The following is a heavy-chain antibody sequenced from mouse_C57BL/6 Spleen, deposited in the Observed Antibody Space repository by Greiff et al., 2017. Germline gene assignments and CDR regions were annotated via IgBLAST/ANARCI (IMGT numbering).Heavy chain of an antibody. CDR3: AKQSSSLAY. CDR1: GFLLTSYG. D-gene: IGHD1-1*01. J-gene: IGHJ3*01. CDR2: IWGGGST. V-gene: IGHV2-9*01. Sequence: QVQLKESGPGLVAPSQSLSITCTVSGFLLTSYGVDWVRQPSGKGLEWLGVIWGGGSTNYNSALMSRLSISKDNSKSQVFLKMNSLQTDDTAMYYCAKQSSSLAYWGQGTLVTVSA.